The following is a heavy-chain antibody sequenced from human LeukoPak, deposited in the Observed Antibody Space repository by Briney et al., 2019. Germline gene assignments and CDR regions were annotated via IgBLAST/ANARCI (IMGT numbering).Heavy chain of an antibody. CDR2: TMPDGSVK. Sequence: GGSLRLSCVGSGFTFKNYWMNWVRQAPGRGLEWVANTMPDGSVKNYLDSVKGRFTISRDNSKNTVYLQMNNMRVDDTAVYYCARVAGWHWFDPWGQGTLVTVSS. CDR3: ARVAGWHWFDP. D-gene: IGHD6-19*01. J-gene: IGHJ5*02. V-gene: IGHV3-7*03. CDR1: GFTFKNYW.